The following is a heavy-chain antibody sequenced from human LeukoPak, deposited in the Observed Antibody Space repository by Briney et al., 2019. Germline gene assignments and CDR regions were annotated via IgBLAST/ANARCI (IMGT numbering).Heavy chain of an antibody. CDR2: IKEDGSVK. CDR1: GFTFSTHW. Sequence: SGGSLRLSCTASGFTFSTHWMTWVRQTPGKGLEWVANIKEDGSVKYYVDSVKGRFTISRDNTKNALYLQMNSLRADDTAVYFCARDSTWQLDYWGQGTLITVSS. J-gene: IGHJ4*02. D-gene: IGHD5-12*01. CDR3: ARDSTWQLDY. V-gene: IGHV3-7*03.